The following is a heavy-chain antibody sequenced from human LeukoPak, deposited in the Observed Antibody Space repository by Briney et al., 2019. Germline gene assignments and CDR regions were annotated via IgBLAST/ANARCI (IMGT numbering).Heavy chain of an antibody. CDR1: GFTFSSLA. D-gene: IGHD3-10*01. CDR3: AKDGGSGFGELFKDY. J-gene: IGHJ4*02. V-gene: IGHV3-23*01. Sequence: PGGSLRLSCAASGFTFSSLAMSWVRQAPGKGLEWVSSINAGGGSTYYPDSVKGRFTISRDNSKDTLYLQMNSLRVEDTAVYYCAKDGGSGFGELFKDYWGQGTLVTVS. CDR2: INAGGGST.